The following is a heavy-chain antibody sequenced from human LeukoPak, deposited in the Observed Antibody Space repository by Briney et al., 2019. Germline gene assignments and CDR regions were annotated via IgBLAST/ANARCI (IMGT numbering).Heavy chain of an antibody. Sequence: GGSLRLSCAASEFTFSSYWMSWVRQAPGKGLEWVASIKQDGSEKYYVDSVKGRVTISRDNSKNTLYLQMNSLRAEDTAVYYCAKDTGYSYGWKLDYWGQGTLVTVSS. J-gene: IGHJ4*02. V-gene: IGHV3-7*01. CDR1: EFTFSSYW. CDR3: AKDTGYSYGWKLDY. D-gene: IGHD5-18*01. CDR2: IKQDGSEK.